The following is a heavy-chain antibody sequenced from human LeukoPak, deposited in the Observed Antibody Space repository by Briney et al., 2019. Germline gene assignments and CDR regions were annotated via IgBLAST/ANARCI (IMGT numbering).Heavy chain of an antibody. CDR1: GFTFDDYA. CDR2: ISGDGGST. Sequence: PGGSLRLSCAASGFTFDDYAMYWVRQAPGKGLEWVSLISGDGGSTYYADSVKGRFTISRDNSKKSLYLQMNSLRTEDTAFYYCAKDSYGSGSYLDYWGQGTLVTASS. V-gene: IGHV3-43*02. CDR3: AKDSYGSGSYLDY. J-gene: IGHJ4*02. D-gene: IGHD3-10*01.